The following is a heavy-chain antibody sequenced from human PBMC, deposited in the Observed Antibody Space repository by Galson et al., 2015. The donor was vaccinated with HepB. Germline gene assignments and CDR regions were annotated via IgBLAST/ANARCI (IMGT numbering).Heavy chain of an antibody. V-gene: IGHV4-59*08. J-gene: IGHJ6*02. Sequence: TLSLTCTASGDSIISYYWSWIRQPPGKGLEWIGYVYYSGSTNYNPSLKSRVTISVDTSKNQFSLKLRSVTAADTAVYYCARHAGYCSTTSCYAWGYYYGMDVWGQGTTVTVSS. CDR2: VYYSGST. CDR3: ARHAGYCSTTSCYAWGYYYGMDV. D-gene: IGHD2-2*01. CDR1: GDSIISYY.